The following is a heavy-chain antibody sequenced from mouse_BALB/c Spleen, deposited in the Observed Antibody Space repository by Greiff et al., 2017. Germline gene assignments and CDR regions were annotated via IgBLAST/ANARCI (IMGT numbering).Heavy chain of an antibody. J-gene: IGHJ4*01. CDR2: IWGDGST. CDR3: ASQLTFYAMDY. V-gene: IGHV2-6-7*01. Sequence: QVQLKESGPGLVAPSQSLSITCTVSGFSLTGYGVNWVRQPPGKGLEWLGMIWGDGSTDYNSALKSRLSISKDNSKSQVFLKMNSLQTDDTAMYYCASQLTFYAMDYWGQGTSVTVSA. D-gene: IGHD3-3*01. CDR1: GFSLTGYG.